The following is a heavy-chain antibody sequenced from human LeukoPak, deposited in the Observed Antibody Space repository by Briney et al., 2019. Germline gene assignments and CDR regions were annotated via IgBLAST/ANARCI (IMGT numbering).Heavy chain of an antibody. V-gene: IGHV3-30*18. CDR1: GFTFSSYG. Sequence: GRSLRLSCAASGFTFSSYGMHWVRQAPGKGLEWVAVISYDGSNKYYADSVKGRFTISRDNSKNTLYLQMNSLRAEDTAVYYCAKDNWSGWSNFDYWGQGTLVTVSS. J-gene: IGHJ4*02. CDR3: AKDNWSGWSNFDY. D-gene: IGHD6-19*01. CDR2: ISYDGSNK.